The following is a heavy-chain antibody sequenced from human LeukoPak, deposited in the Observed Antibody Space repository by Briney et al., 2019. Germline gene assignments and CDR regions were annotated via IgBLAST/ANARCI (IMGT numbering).Heavy chain of an antibody. D-gene: IGHD4-11*01. CDR1: GFTFSSYS. J-gene: IGHJ4*02. Sequence: PGRSLRLSCAASGFTFSSYSMHWVRQAPGKGLEWVAVIWYDGSNKYYADSVKGRFTISRDNSKNTLYLQMNSLRAEDTAVYYCARDDMRGTVSASLRIDYWGQGTLVTVSS. V-gene: IGHV3-33*01. CDR3: ARDDMRGTVSASLRIDY. CDR2: IWYDGSNK.